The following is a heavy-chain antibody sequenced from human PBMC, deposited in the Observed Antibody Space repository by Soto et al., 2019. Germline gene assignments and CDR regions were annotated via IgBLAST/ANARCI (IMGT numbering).Heavy chain of an antibody. Sequence: QVQLVQSGAEVKKPGSSVKVSCKASGGTFSSYAISWVRQAPGQGLEWMGGIIPIFGTANYAQKFQGRVTIPAADSKSTAYMERSSLRSEDTAVYYCARSQGYSYGHDYYSYGMDVWGQGTTVTVSS. CDR2: IIPIFGTA. J-gene: IGHJ6*02. CDR3: ARSQGYSYGHDYYSYGMDV. V-gene: IGHV1-69*12. D-gene: IGHD5-18*01. CDR1: GGTFSSYA.